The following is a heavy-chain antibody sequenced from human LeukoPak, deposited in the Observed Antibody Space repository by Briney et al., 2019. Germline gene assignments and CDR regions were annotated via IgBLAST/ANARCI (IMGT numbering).Heavy chain of an antibody. V-gene: IGHV3-30*02. D-gene: IGHD3-16*01. CDR3: ARTPSWGSMVLFDY. Sequence: PGGSLRLSCAASGFTFSNYGMHWVRQAPGKGLEWVAFIRYDGSNKYYADSVKGRFTISRDNSKNTLYLQMNSLRAEDTAVYYCARTPSWGSMVLFDYWGQGTLVTVSS. J-gene: IGHJ4*02. CDR2: IRYDGSNK. CDR1: GFTFSNYG.